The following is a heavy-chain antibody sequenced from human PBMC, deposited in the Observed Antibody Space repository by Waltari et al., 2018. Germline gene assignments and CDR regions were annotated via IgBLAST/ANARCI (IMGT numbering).Heavy chain of an antibody. CDR3: ARVFGYYYYYMDV. Sequence: QVQLQQWGAGLLKPSETLSLTCDVSGGSLSGYHCTWIRQPPGKGLEWIGEINDSGRTTYNPSLESRVTVSIDPANNQFSLRVRSVTAADTAVYYCARVFGYYYYYMDVWGKGTTVTISS. J-gene: IGHJ6*03. CDR1: GGSLSGYH. CDR2: INDSGRT. D-gene: IGHD3-3*01. V-gene: IGHV4-34*02.